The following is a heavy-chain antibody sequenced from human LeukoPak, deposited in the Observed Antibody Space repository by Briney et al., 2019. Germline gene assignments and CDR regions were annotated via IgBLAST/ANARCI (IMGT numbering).Heavy chain of an antibody. CDR3: ARDSGYSSSWYDNWFDP. J-gene: IGHJ5*02. CDR2: IYTSGST. D-gene: IGHD6-13*01. V-gene: IGHV4-4*07. CDR1: GGPISSYY. Sequence: SETLSLTCTVSGGPISSYYWSWIRQPAGKGLEWIGRIYTSGSTNYNPSLKSRVTMSVDTSKNQFSLKLSSVTAADTAMYYCARDSGYSSSWYDNWFDPWGQGTLVTVSS.